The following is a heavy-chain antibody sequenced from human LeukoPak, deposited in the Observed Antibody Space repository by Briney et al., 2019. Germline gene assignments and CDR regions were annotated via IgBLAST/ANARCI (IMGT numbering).Heavy chain of an antibody. J-gene: IGHJ4*02. CDR3: ARGDNWAFDY. D-gene: IGHD1-20*01. V-gene: IGHV3-7*05. CDR2: IKPDGNEK. CDR1: GFTFSSYW. Sequence: GGSLRLSCAASGFTFSSYWMSWVRQAPGRGPGWLANIKPDGNEKYYVDSVRGRFTISRDNAQHSLYLHMNSLRVEDTAIYYCARGDNWAFDYWGQGTLVTVSS.